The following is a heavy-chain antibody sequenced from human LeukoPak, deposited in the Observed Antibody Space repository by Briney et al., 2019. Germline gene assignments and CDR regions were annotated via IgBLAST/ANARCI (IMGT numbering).Heavy chain of an antibody. V-gene: IGHV4-59*01. Sequence: SQTLSLTSTVSGGSISGYYWSWIRQPPGKGLEWIGYIYYSGSTNYNPSLKSRVTISVDTSKNQFSLKLSSVTAADTAVYYCAGGGDPYFDYWGQGTLVTVSS. CDR3: AGGGDPYFDY. CDR1: GGSISGYY. D-gene: IGHD3-16*01. CDR2: IYYSGST. J-gene: IGHJ4*02.